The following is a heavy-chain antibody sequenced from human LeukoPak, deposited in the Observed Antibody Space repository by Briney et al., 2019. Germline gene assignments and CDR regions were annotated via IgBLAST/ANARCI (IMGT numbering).Heavy chain of an antibody. CDR2: IYSDGSA. Sequence: PGGSLRLSCTASGCTVRSYYMFWVRQAPGKGLECVSVIYSDGSAYYADSVKGRFTISRDSSMNTLFLQMNSLRAEDTAMYYGAGALYYNYYETRYFAYWGQGTPVTVSS. J-gene: IGHJ4*02. CDR1: GCTVRSYY. D-gene: IGHD3-22*01. V-gene: IGHV3-53*01. CDR3: AGALYYNYYETRYFAY.